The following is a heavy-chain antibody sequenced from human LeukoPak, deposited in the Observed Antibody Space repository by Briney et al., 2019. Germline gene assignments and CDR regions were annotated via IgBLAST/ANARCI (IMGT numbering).Heavy chain of an antibody. Sequence: PSQTLSLTCTVSGGSISSGDYYWSWIRQPPGKGLEWIGYIYYSGSTYYNPSLKSRVTISVDTSKNQFSLKLSSVTAADTAVYYCARVVAAAGTPDYWGQGTPVTVSS. V-gene: IGHV4-30-4*01. D-gene: IGHD6-13*01. CDR1: GGSISSGDYY. CDR2: IYYSGST. CDR3: ARVVAAAGTPDY. J-gene: IGHJ4*02.